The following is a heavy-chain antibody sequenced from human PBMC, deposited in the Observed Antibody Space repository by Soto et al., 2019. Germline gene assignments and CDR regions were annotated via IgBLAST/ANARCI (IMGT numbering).Heavy chain of an antibody. CDR1: GFTFSSYG. CDR2: ISYDGSNK. V-gene: IGHV3-30*18. Sequence: QVQLVESGGGVVQPGRSLRLSCAASGFTFSSYGMHWVRQAPGKGLEWVAVISYDGSNKYYADSVKGRFTISRDNSKNTLYLQMNSLRAEDTAVYYCAKARDEWELLNSPAYWGQGTLVTVSS. D-gene: IGHD1-26*01. J-gene: IGHJ4*02. CDR3: AKARDEWELLNSPAY.